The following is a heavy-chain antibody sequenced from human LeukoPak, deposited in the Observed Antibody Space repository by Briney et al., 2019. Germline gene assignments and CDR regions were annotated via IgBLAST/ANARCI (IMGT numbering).Heavy chain of an antibody. CDR2: ISKDGSMK. V-gene: IGHV3-30*04. J-gene: IGHJ3*02. CDR1: GFTFSNYA. CDR3: AGESFDI. Sequence: GGSLRLSCAASGFTFSNYAMDWVRQAPGKGLEWVAVISKDGSMKYYADSVKGRFTVSRDNSNNTLYLQMNSLKTEDTAVYYYAGESFDIWGQGTTVTVSS.